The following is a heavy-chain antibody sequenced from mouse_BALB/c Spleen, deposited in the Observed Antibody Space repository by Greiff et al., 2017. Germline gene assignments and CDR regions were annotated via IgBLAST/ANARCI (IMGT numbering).Heavy chain of an antibody. CDR2: IYPGDGDT. V-gene: IGHV1-80*01. Sequence: QVQLKESGAELVRPGSSVKISCKASGYAFSSYWMNWVKQRPGQGLEWIGQIYPGDGDTNYNGKFKGKATLTADKSSSTAYMQLSSLTSEDSAVYFCARLEAWFAYWGQGTLVTVSA. J-gene: IGHJ3*01. CDR1: GYAFSSYW. CDR3: ARLEAWFAY.